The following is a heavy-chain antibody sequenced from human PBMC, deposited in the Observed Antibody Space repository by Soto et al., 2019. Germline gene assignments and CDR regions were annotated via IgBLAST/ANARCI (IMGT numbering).Heavy chain of an antibody. D-gene: IGHD5-12*01. CDR1: GFTFSSYG. CDR3: SRGHGVATTLVCIAP. J-gene: IGHJ5*02. Sequence: GGSLRLSCAASGFTFSSYGIHWVRQAPGKGLEWVAVIYYDGSNKYYADSVKGRFTISRDNSKNTLYLQMTSLRADDTAVYYCSRGHGVATTLVCIAPWGQGTLVTVS. V-gene: IGHV3-33*01. CDR2: IYYDGSNK.